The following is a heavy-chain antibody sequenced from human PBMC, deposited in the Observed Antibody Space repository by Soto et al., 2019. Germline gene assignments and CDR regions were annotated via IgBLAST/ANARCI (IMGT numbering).Heavy chain of an antibody. D-gene: IGHD3-3*01. CDR3: ARDWTGDTCPCLDV. CDR1: GFTFSNYA. V-gene: IGHV3-23*01. J-gene: IGHJ6*02. CDR2: FSGSGGST. Sequence: EGQLLESGGGLVQPGGSLRLSCAAAGFTFSNYALTWVRQSPGKGLEWVSTFSGSGGSTYYADSVRGRFTISRDNSKNTLFLQMNSLRVEDTAIYYCARDWTGDTCPCLDVWGQGTTVSVSS.